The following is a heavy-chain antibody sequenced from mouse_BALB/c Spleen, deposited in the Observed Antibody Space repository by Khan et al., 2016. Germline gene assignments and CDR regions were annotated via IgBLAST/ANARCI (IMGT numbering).Heavy chain of an antibody. J-gene: IGHJ3*01. V-gene: IGHV3-2*02. Sequence: EVQLLETGPGLVKPSQSLSLTCTVTGYSITSDYAWNWIRQFPGNKLEWLGNISYSGSTSYNPSLKSRIPITRDTSKIRFFLQLDSVTTEDTATYYCARSMITTGFAYWGQGTLVTVSA. D-gene: IGHD2-4*01. CDR2: ISYSGST. CDR3: ARSMITTGFAY. CDR1: GYSITSDYA.